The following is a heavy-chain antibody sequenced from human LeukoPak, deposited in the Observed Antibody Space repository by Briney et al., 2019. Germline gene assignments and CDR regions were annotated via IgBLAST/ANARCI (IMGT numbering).Heavy chain of an antibody. CDR3: ARADARFYYDSSGHPYDY. Sequence: GESLKISCKGSGYSFTSYWIGWVRQMPGKGLEWMGIIYPGDSDTRYSPSFQGQVTISADKSISTAYLQWSSLKASDTAMYYCARADARFYYDSSGHPYDYWGQGTLVTVSS. CDR2: IYPGDSDT. V-gene: IGHV5-51*01. J-gene: IGHJ4*02. CDR1: GYSFTSYW. D-gene: IGHD3-22*01.